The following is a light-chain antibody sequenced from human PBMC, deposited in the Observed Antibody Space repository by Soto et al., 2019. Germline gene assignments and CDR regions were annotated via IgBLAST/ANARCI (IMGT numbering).Light chain of an antibody. Sequence: EILMTQSPATLSVSPGDTATLSVMSSQSVSTKLAWYQQKPGQAPRLLINGASTRATGVPARFSGWGSGAEFTLTISSLQSEDFAVYYCQQYHNWPPITFGQGTRLEIK. V-gene: IGKV3-15*01. CDR3: QQYHNWPPIT. CDR1: QSVSTK. J-gene: IGKJ5*01. CDR2: GAS.